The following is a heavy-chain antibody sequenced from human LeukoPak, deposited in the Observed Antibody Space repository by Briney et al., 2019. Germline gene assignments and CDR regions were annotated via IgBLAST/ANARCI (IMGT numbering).Heavy chain of an antibody. CDR3: ARGEDYGPYYYYMDV. D-gene: IGHD4-17*01. CDR2: IYYSGST. CDR1: GGSISRYY. Sequence: SETLSLTCTVSGGSISRYYWSWIRQPPGKGLEWIGYIYYSGSTNYNPSLKSRVTISVDTSKNQFSLKLSSVTAADTAVYYCARGEDYGPYYYYMDVWGKGTTVTVSS. V-gene: IGHV4-59*01. J-gene: IGHJ6*03.